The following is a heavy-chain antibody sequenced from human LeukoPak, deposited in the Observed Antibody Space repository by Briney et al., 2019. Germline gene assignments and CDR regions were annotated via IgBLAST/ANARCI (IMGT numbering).Heavy chain of an antibody. J-gene: IGHJ4*02. D-gene: IGHD3-16*01. V-gene: IGHV4-59*01. CDR2: IYYSGST. CDR3: ARGFYDYVWGSYSPVDY. CDR1: GGSISGYY. Sequence: SETLSLTCTVSGGSISGYYWSWIRQPPGKGLEWIGYIYYSGSTNYNPSLKGRVTISVDTSKNQFSLKLSSVTAADTAVYYCARGFYDYVWGSYSPVDYWGQGTLVTVSS.